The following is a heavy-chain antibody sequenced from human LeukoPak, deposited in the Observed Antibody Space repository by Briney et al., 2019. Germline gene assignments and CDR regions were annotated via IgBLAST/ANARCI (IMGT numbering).Heavy chain of an antibody. CDR1: GFTFGDCA. D-gene: IGHD3-10*01. CDR3: SREGNYYGSGSYDY. J-gene: IGHJ4*02. CDR2: IRSKGYGGTT. Sequence: PGGSLRLSWTASGFTFGDCAMSWFRQAPGKGLEWVGFIRSKGYGGTTEYAASVKGRFTISRDDSKSIAYLQMNSLKTEDTAVYYCSREGNYYGSGSYDYWGQGTLVTVSS. V-gene: IGHV3-49*03.